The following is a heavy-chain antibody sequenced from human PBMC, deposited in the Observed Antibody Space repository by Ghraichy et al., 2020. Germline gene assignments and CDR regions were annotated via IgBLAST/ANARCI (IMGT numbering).Heavy chain of an antibody. D-gene: IGHD3-3*01. J-gene: IGHJ4*02. CDR3: AGGGDFWSGYYTGGFDY. CDR1: GFTFSSYW. Sequence: LSLTCAASGFTFSSYWMSWVRQAPGKGLEWVANIKQDGSEKYYVDSVKGRFTISRDSAKNSLYLQMNSLRAEDTAVYYCAGGGDFWSGYYTGGFDYWGQGTLVTVSS. CDR2: IKQDGSEK. V-gene: IGHV3-7*03.